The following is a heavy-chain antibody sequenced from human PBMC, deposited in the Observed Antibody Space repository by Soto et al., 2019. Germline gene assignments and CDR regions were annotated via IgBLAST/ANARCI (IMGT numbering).Heavy chain of an antibody. V-gene: IGHV4-39*01. CDR2: IYYSGST. Sequence: PSETLSLTCTVSGGSISSSSYYRGWIRQPPGKGLEWIGSIYYSGSTYYNPSLKSRVTISVDTSKNQFSLKLSSVTAADTAVYYCARRGDYGSGSYYIPPFDYWGQGTLVTVSS. D-gene: IGHD3-10*01. CDR3: ARRGDYGSGSYYIPPFDY. CDR1: GGSISSSSYY. J-gene: IGHJ4*02.